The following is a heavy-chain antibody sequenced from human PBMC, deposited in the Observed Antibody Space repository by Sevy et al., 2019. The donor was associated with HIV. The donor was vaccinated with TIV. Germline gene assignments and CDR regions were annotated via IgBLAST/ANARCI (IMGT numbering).Heavy chain of an antibody. D-gene: IGHD3-9*01. CDR3: AKGGLGYDILTGYYGAFDY. CDR2: ISWNSGSI. J-gene: IGHJ4*02. CDR1: GFTFDDYA. V-gene: IGHV3-9*01. Sequence: GRSLRLSCAASGFTFDDYAMHWVRQAPGKGLEWVSGISWNSGSIGYADSVKGRFTISRDNAKNSLYLQMNSLRAEDTALYYCAKGGLGYDILTGYYGAFDYWGQGTLVTVSS.